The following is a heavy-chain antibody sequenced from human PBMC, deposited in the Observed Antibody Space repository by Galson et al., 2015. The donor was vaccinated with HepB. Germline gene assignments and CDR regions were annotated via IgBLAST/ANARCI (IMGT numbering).Heavy chain of an antibody. J-gene: IGHJ4*02. CDR2: INTNGRNT. CDR1: GFTFSTYA. D-gene: IGHD4-11*01. CDR3: VTATTSTAYPN. V-gene: IGHV3-64D*06. Sequence: SLRLSCAASGFTFSTYAMHWVRQAPGKGLQYVSAINTNGRNTYYADSVQGRFTISRDNSDDTLYLQMSSLKDEDTAIYYCVTATTSTAYPNWGQGTLVTVSS.